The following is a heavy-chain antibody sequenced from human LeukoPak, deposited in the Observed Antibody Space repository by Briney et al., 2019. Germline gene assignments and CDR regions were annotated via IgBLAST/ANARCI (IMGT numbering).Heavy chain of an antibody. CDR2: IYNSGSA. CDR3: AREAAVGTGGFDY. J-gene: IGHJ4*02. D-gene: IGHD6-13*01. V-gene: IGHV4-59*01. CDR1: GVSISAYY. Sequence: TPSETLSLTCTVSGVSISAYYWSWIRQPPGKGLEWIGYIYNSGSANYNPSLQSRVTILIDTSKKQFSLKVSSVTAADTAVYYCAREAAVGTGGFDYWGQGTLVTVSS.